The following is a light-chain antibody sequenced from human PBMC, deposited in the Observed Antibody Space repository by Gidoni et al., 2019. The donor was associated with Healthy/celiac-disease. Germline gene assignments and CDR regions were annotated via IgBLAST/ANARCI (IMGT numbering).Light chain of an antibody. J-gene: IGKJ1*01. CDR3: QQSYSNPRT. CDR1: QSIRSY. CDR2: AAS. Sequence: DIQMTQSPSSLSASVGDRVTITCRASQSIRSYLNWYQQKPGKAPKRLIYAASSLQSGVPSRFSGSGSGTDFTLTISSLQPEDFATYYCQQSYSNPRTFGQGTKVEIK. V-gene: IGKV1-39*01.